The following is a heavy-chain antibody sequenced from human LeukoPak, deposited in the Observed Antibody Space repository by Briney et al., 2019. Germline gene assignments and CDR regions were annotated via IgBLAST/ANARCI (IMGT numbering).Heavy chain of an antibody. CDR1: GNTLNTYA. D-gene: IGHD6-19*01. V-gene: IGHV1-18*04. J-gene: IGHJ4*02. CDR3: TTGGAGFSRYEY. CDR2: ISVNNGNT. Sequence: ASVKVSCKTSGNTLNTYAITWVRPAPGEGGEWVGWISVNNGNTNYAQKLKGRVTMTTDKSTSTAYMELRSLRSHDTAMYYCTTGGAGFSRYEYWGQGTVVTVST.